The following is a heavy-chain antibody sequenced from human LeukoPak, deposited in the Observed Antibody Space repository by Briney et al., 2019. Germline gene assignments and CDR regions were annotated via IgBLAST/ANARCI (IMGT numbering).Heavy chain of an antibody. J-gene: IGHJ4*02. CDR3: ARAIWFGDKPFDY. V-gene: IGHV3-64*01. CDR1: GFTFSSYA. Sequence: PGGSLRLSCAASGFTFSSYAMHWVRQAPGKGLEYVSAISSNGGSTYYANSVKGRFTISRDNSKNTLYLQMGSLRAEDMAVYYCARAIWFGDKPFDYWGQGTLVTVSS. CDR2: ISSNGGST. D-gene: IGHD3-10*01.